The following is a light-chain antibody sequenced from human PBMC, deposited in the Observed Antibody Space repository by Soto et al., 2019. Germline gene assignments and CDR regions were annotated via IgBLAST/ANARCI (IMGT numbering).Light chain of an antibody. Sequence: EIGLTQSPGTLSLSPGERATLSCRASQSVNSNYLAWYQLKPGQAPRLLIYAASSRSTGIPERFSGSGSGTDFPLNISRLEPEDFSVYYCQQYSYSPRYTWGEGTKLEIK. CDR2: AAS. J-gene: IGKJ2*01. CDR1: QSVNSNY. V-gene: IGKV3-20*01. CDR3: QQYSYSPRYT.